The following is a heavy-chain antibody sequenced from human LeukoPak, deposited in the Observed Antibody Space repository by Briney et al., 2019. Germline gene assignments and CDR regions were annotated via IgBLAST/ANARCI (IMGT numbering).Heavy chain of an antibody. CDR2: INSDGSSR. Sequence: GGSLRLSRAASGFIFNNYWMHWVRHAPGKGLVWVSRINSDGSSRNYADSVKGRFTISRDNAKNTLYLQMNSLRAEDTAVYYCASASSHRIAAGGDYWGQGTLVTVSS. J-gene: IGHJ4*02. D-gene: IGHD6-13*01. CDR1: GFIFNNYW. CDR3: ASASSHRIAAGGDY. V-gene: IGHV3-74*01.